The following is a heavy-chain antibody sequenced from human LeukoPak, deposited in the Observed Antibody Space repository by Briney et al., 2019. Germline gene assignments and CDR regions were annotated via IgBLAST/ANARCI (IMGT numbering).Heavy chain of an antibody. CDR2: IYSGGST. D-gene: IGHD6-19*01. CDR1: GFTVSSNY. J-gene: IGHJ4*02. CDR3: AREDSSGWYPDY. Sequence: GGSLRLSCAASGFTVSSNYMSWVRQAPGKGLEWVSVIYSGGSTYYADSVKGRFTISRDNPKNTLYLQMNSLRAEDTAVYYCAREDSSGWYPDYWGQGTLVTVSS. V-gene: IGHV3-53*01.